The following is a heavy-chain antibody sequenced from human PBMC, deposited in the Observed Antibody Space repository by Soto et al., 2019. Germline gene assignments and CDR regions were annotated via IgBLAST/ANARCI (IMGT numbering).Heavy chain of an antibody. CDR3: AREVGYGDFSAALLD. V-gene: IGHV1-69*01. J-gene: IGHJ4*02. CDR1: GGTFSSHS. CDR2: IITLFGTA. D-gene: IGHD4-17*01. Sequence: VQLMQSGAEVKQPGSSVKVSCKASGGTFSSHSINWVRQVPGQGLEWMGGIITLFGTANYAQNFQGRVTITADQSTSTAYMELNSLRSDDTAVYYCAREVGYGDFSAALLDWGQGTLVTVSS.